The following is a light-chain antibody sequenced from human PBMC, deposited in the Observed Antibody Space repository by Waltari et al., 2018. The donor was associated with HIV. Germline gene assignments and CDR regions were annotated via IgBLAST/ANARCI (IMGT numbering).Light chain of an antibody. CDR2: GVN. Sequence: SALTPPASVSGSPGQSVTISCPGPSYEFDLHNFLSWYQQHPGKAPQLIIFGVNARPSGMSSRFSASKSGDTASLTISGLQSGDEADYYCTTYTAKDSLLIGSGTKLTVL. CDR1: SYEFDLHNF. V-gene: IGLV2-14*01. CDR3: TTYTAKDSLL. J-gene: IGLJ2*01.